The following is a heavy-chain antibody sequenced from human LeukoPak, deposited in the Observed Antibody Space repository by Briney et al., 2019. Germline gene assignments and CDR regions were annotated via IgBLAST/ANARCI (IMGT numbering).Heavy chain of an antibody. CDR1: GVSTSSSY. V-gene: IGHV4-59*08. Sequence: PSETLSLTCNVSGVSTSSSYWSWIRQPPGKGLEWIGYIFHTGDSNHNPSLKRRASISLDTSRDQITLRLTSVTAADTAVYYCARHRFASPLDSWGQGTLVTVSS. J-gene: IGHJ4*02. CDR2: IFHTGDS. CDR3: ARHRFASPLDS. D-gene: IGHD2-21*01.